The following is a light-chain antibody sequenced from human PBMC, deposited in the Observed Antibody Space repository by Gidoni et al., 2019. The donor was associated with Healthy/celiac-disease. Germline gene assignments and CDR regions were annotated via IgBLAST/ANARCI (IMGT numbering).Light chain of an antibody. J-gene: IGKJ2*01. CDR3: QQRSNWHPGT. CDR1: QGVSSY. CDR2: AAS. V-gene: IGKV3D-11*01. Sequence: FVLTQSPATLSLSTGERATLSCRASQGVSSYLAWYQQKPGQAPRLLIYAASNRATGIPPRFSGSGPGTDFTLTISSLEPEDFAVYYCQQRSNWHPGTFGQGTKLEIK.